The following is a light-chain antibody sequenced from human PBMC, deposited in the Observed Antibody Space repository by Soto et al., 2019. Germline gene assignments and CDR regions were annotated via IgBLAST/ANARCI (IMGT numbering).Light chain of an antibody. CDR3: QQYGSSPYT. CDR2: GAS. J-gene: IGKJ2*01. CDR1: QSVSSSY. V-gene: IGKV3-20*01. Sequence: EIVLPQSPGTLSLSPGERATLSCRASQSVSSSYLAWYQQKPGQAPRLLIYGASSRATGIPDRFSGSGSVTDFTLTISRLEPEDFAVYYCQQYGSSPYTFGQGTKVAIK.